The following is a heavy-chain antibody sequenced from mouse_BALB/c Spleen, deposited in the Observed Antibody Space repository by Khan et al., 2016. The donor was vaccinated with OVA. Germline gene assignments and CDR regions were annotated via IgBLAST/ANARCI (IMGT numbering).Heavy chain of an antibody. CDR2: INPSNGYT. CDR3: VRDGAYHRNDGWFAY. Sequence: QVQLKQSGAELVRPGASVKMSCKASGYTFTSYTIHWIKKRPGQGLEWIGYINPSNGYTNYNQKFKDKATLTTDKFSTTAYLQLSSLTSDDSAVYNCVRDGAYHRNDGWFAYWGQGTLVTVSA. J-gene: IGHJ3*01. CDR1: GYTFTSYT. D-gene: IGHD2-14*01. V-gene: IGHV1-4*01.